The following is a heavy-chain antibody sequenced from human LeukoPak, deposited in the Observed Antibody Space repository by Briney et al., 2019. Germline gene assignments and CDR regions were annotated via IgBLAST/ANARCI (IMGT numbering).Heavy chain of an antibody. CDR1: GFTFSRYS. Sequence: GGSLRLSCTASGFTFSRYSMNCIRQAPGKGLEWVSSSSSSNYIYYADSVKGRFTISRDNAKNSLYLQMNSLRVEDTALYYCARDPQRGASRNACDVWGQGTMVTVSS. CDR2: SSSSNYI. V-gene: IGHV3-21*04. J-gene: IGHJ3*01. CDR3: ARDPQRGASRNACDV. D-gene: IGHD3-16*01.